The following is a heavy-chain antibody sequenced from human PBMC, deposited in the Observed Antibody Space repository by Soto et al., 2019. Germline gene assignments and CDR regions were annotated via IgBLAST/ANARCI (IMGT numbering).Heavy chain of an antibody. V-gene: IGHV3-23*01. CDR3: VPGSSGTRGEDS. Sequence: GGSLRLSCAASGITLSNHAMTWVRQAPGKGLEWVSTVSENGGVTYYADSVKGRFTISRDNSRNTLYLQVNNLRAEDTAVYYCVPGSSGTRGEDSWGPGALVTVSS. CDR1: GITLSNHA. CDR2: VSENGGVT. J-gene: IGHJ4*02. D-gene: IGHD1-1*01.